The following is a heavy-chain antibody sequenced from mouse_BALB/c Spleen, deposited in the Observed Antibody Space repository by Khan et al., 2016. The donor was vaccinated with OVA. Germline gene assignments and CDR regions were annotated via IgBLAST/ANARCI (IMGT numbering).Heavy chain of an antibody. CDR2: INPRSGYT. D-gene: IGHD2-12*01. Sequence: VQLQESGAELARPGASVKMSCKASGYSFTSHTMHWVKQRPGQGLEWIGYINPRSGYTNYNQKFNDKATLTADKSSSTAYMLLSSLTSDASAVYYCARHTTENALDYWGQGTSVTVSS. CDR3: ARHTTENALDY. J-gene: IGHJ4*01. V-gene: IGHV1-4*01. CDR1: GYSFTSHT.